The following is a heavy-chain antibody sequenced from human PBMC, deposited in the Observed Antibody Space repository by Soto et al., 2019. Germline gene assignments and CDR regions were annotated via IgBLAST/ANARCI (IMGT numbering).Heavy chain of an antibody. D-gene: IGHD1-20*01. J-gene: IGHJ4*02. CDR3: AREQYNWKL. CDR1: GVSVTGYY. Sequence: TLSLTCSVSGVSVTGYYWTWIRHSPGKGLEWIGYVYHTGNTYYNPSLKSRVTISLDTSKNQVSLRLRSVTAADTAVYYCAREQYNWKLWGQGTLVTVSS. CDR2: VYHTGNT. V-gene: IGHV4-59*02.